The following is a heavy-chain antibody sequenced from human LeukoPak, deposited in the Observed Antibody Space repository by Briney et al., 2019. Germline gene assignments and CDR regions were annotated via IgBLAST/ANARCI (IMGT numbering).Heavy chain of an antibody. CDR3: AKDGAQYSSGPECDP. D-gene: IGHD6-19*01. CDR1: GLHFSGTA. J-gene: IGHJ5*02. CDR2: ISHDGMNA. Sequence: GGSLRLSCAASGLHFSGTAMSWVRQAPGKGLEWVSAISHDGMNAYYADSVKGRFTISKDNSKKTVSLEMSSLTAADTGVYYCAKDGAQYSSGPECDPRGQGALVTVSP. V-gene: IGHV3-23*01.